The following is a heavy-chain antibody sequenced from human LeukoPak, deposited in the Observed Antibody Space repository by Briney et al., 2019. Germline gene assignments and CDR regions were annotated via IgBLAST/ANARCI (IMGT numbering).Heavy chain of an antibody. D-gene: IGHD5-18*01. V-gene: IGHV4-34*01. Sequence: SETLSLTCAVYGGSFSGYYWSWIRQPPGKGLEWIGEINHSGGTNYNPSLESRVTISVDTSKNQFSLKLSSVTAADTAVYYCARGAEDTAMVWFHLYYFDYWGQGTLVTVSS. CDR3: ARGAEDTAMVWFHLYYFDY. CDR2: INHSGGT. CDR1: GGSFSGYY. J-gene: IGHJ4*02.